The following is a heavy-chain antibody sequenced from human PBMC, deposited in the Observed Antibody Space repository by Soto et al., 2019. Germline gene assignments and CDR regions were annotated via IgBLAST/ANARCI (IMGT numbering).Heavy chain of an antibody. V-gene: IGHV1-2*02. CDR1: GYPFSDNQ. CDR2: INPKSDDT. Sequence: ASVKISCKASGYPFSDNQIHWLRRAPGQGLEWMGRINPKSDDTSYAQKFQGRVTMTRDTSIDTAYLELTGLTSDDTATYYCARKHSLDYIRWGLYPWRQGTLVTVS. J-gene: IGHJ5*02. D-gene: IGHD4-4*01. CDR3: ARKHSLDYIRWGLYP.